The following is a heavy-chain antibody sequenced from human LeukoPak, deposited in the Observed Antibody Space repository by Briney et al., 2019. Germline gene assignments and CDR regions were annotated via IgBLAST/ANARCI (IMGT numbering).Heavy chain of an antibody. D-gene: IGHD4-17*01. Sequence: GSLRLSCAASGFTFSSYAMSWVRQAPGKGLEWVSYISSSGSTIYYADSVKGRFTISRDNAKNSLYLQMNSLRAEDTAVYYCAREPDYGDYGDYWGQGTLVTVSS. CDR2: ISSSGSTI. CDR1: GFTFSSYA. J-gene: IGHJ4*02. CDR3: AREPDYGDYGDY. V-gene: IGHV3-48*04.